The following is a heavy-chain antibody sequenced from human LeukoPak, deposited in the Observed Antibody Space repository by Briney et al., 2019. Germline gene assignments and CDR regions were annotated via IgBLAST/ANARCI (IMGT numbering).Heavy chain of an antibody. CDR2: IYYSGST. J-gene: IGHJ5*02. CDR3: ARFHGSSWYSYNWFDP. CDR1: GGSISSYY. D-gene: IGHD6-13*01. V-gene: IGHV4-59*01. Sequence: RTSETLSLTCTVSGGSISSYYWSWIRQPPGKGLEWIGYIYYSGSTNYNPPLKSRVTISVDTSKNQFSLKLSSVTAADTAVYYCARFHGSSWYSYNWFDPWGQGTLVTVSS.